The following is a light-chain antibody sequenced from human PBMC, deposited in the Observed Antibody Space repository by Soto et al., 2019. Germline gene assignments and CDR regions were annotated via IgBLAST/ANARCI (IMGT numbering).Light chain of an antibody. V-gene: IGKV3-20*01. J-gene: IGKJ4*01. Sequence: EIVLTQSPDTLSLSPGERATLSCRASQTVRNNFLAWYQQKPGQAPRLLISLASSRATGIPDRFSGSGSGTDFTLTIRRLETEEFAVYYCQQYGSSPRTFGGGKKVDIK. CDR2: LAS. CDR3: QQYGSSPRT. CDR1: QTVRNNF.